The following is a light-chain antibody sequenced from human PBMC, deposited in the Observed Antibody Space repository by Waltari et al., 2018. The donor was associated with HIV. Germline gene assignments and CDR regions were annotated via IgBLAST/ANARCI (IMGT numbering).Light chain of an antibody. CDR3: QQYADSPYT. CDR2: GAS. V-gene: IGKV3-20*01. J-gene: IGKJ2*01. Sequence: EIVLTQSPGTLSLSPGAGATLSCRASQTVNSVSLAWYQQKPGQAPRLLIYGASNRATGIPDRFSGSGSGTDFTLTISRLDPEDFAVYYCQQYADSPYTFGQGTEVEIK. CDR1: QTVNSVS.